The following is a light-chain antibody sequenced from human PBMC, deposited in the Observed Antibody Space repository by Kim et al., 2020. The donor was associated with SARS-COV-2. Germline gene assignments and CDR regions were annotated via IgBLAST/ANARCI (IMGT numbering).Light chain of an antibody. CDR1: QSVSNSR. V-gene: IGKV3-20*01. Sequence: SPGERATLSCRASQSVSNSRLAWYQQKPGQAPRLLIYDASSRATGITDRFSGSGSGTDFTLTISRLEPEDFAVYYCQQYGASPLTFGGGTKVDIK. CDR3: QQYGASPLT. J-gene: IGKJ4*01. CDR2: DAS.